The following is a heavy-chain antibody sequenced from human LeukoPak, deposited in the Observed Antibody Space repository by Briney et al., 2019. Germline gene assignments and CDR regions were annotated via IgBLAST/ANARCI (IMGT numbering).Heavy chain of an antibody. CDR3: AKVRGVGGAAAGYDY. Sequence: PGRSLRLSCAASGFTFSSYAMHWVRQAPGKGLEWVAVISYDGSNKYYADSVKGRFTISRDNSKNTLYLQMNSLRAEDTAVHYCAKVRGVGGAAAGYDYWGQGTLVTVSS. CDR1: GFTFSSYA. J-gene: IGHJ4*02. CDR2: ISYDGSNK. V-gene: IGHV3-30*04. D-gene: IGHD6-13*01.